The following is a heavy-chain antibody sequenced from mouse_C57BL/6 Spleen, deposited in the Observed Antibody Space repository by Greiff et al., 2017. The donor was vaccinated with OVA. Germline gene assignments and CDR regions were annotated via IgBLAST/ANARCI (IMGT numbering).Heavy chain of an antibody. Sequence: LVESGAELARPGASVKLSCKASGYTFTSYGISWVKQRTGQGLEWIGEIYPRSGNTYYNEKFKGKATLTADKSSSTAYMELRSLTSEDSAVYFCARSRMWYFDYWGQGTTLTVSS. J-gene: IGHJ2*01. CDR2: IYPRSGNT. V-gene: IGHV1-81*01. CDR3: ARSRMWYFDY. CDR1: GYTFTSYG.